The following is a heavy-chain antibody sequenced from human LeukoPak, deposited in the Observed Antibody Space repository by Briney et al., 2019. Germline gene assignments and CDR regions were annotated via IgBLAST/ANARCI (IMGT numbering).Heavy chain of an antibody. Sequence: PSETLSLTCAVSGGSISSGSYSWSWIRQPPGKGLEWIGYIYYSGSTYYNPSLKSRVTISVDTSKNQFSLKLSSVTAADTAVYYCARDLRYFDWSKLQNWFDPWGQGTLVTVSS. CDR3: ARDLRYFDWSKLQNWFDP. V-gene: IGHV4-30-4*07. J-gene: IGHJ5*02. CDR1: GGSISSGSYS. CDR2: IYYSGST. D-gene: IGHD3-9*01.